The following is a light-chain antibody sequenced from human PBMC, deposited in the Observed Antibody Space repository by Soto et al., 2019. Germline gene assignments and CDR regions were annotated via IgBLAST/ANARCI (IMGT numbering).Light chain of an antibody. CDR2: ATS. CDR3: QQYGSSPRT. V-gene: IGKV3-20*01. Sequence: ETVLTQSPGALSLSPGETATLSCRASQTVNSDYLAWFQQRPGQAPRLLIFATSRRATDIPDRFTGGGSGTDFTLTISRLEPEDFAVYYCQQYGSSPRTFGQGTKVDIK. CDR1: QTVNSDY. J-gene: IGKJ1*01.